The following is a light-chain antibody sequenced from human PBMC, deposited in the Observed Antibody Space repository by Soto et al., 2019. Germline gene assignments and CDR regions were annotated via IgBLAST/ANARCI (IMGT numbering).Light chain of an antibody. CDR2: AQN. J-gene: IGLJ2*01. CDR3: AAWEDGLNGVV. CDR1: SSNIGNNY. Sequence: QPVLTQPPSASGTPGQRVTISCSGSSSNIGNNYVNWYQQFPGTAPKLLIYAQNQRPSGVPDRFSGSRSGNSASLSISGLQSEEEADFYCAAWEDGLNGVVFGGGTKLTVL. V-gene: IGLV1-44*01.